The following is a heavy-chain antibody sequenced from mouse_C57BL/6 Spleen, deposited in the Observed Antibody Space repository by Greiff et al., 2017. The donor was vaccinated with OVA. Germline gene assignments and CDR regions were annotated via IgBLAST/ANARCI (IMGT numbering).Heavy chain of an antibody. V-gene: IGHV1-81*01. J-gene: IGHJ4*01. CDR3: ARGGLYYDYDGEVMDY. CDR1: GYTFTSYG. CDR2: IYPRSGNT. D-gene: IGHD2-4*01. Sequence: VQLVESGAELARPGASVKLSCKASGYTFTSYGISWVKQRTGQGLEWIGEIYPRSGNTYYNEKFKGKATLTADKSSSTAYMELRSLTSEDSAVYFCARGGLYYDYDGEVMDYWGQGTSVTVSS.